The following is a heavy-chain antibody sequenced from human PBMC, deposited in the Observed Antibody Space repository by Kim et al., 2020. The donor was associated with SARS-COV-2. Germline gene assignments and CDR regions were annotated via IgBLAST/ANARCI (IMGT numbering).Heavy chain of an antibody. CDR2: IWYDGSNK. CDR3: AKRGSGWDLDY. D-gene: IGHD6-19*01. J-gene: IGHJ4*02. CDR1: GFTFSSYA. V-gene: IGHV3-33*06. Sequence: GGSLRLSCAASGFTFSSYAMHWVRQAPGKGLEWVAIIWYDGSNKYYAESVKGRFTISRDNSKNTLYLQMNSLRVEDTAVYYCAKRGSGWDLDYWGQGTLVTVSS.